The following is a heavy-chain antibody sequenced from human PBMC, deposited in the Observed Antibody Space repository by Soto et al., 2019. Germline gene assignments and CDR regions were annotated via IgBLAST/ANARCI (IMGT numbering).Heavy chain of an antibody. CDR3: ARVVAYSSSFCMDV. CDR1: GYTFTGYY. D-gene: IGHD6-13*01. Sequence: ASVKVSCKASGYTFTGYYMHWVRQAPGQGLEWMEWINPNSGGTNYAQKFQGRVTMTRDTSISTAYMELSRLRSDDTAVYYCARVVAYSSSFCMDVWGQGTTVTVSS. J-gene: IGHJ6*02. CDR2: INPNSGGT. V-gene: IGHV1-2*02.